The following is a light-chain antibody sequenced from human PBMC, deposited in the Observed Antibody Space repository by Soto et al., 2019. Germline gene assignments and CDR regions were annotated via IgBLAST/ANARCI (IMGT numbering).Light chain of an antibody. J-gene: IGKJ1*01. CDR1: QSVGSY. V-gene: IGKV3-11*01. Sequence: EIVMTQSPATLSVSPGERATLSCRASQSVGSYLSWYHQKPGQAPRLLISGASSRATGIPARFSGSGSGTDFTLTIGRLEPEDLAVYYCQQYGRSPRTFGQGSVVQIK. CDR2: GAS. CDR3: QQYGRSPRT.